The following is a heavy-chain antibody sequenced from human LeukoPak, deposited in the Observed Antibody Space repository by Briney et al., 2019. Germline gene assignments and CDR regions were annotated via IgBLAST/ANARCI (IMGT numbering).Heavy chain of an antibody. Sequence: PSETLCLTCAVYGGSFSGYYWSWIRQPPGKGLEWIGEINHSGSTNYNPSFKSRVTISVDTSKNQFSLKLSSVTAADTAVYYCARGPPGVLRYFDWLSPLFDYWGQGTLVTVSS. CDR1: GGSFSGYY. J-gene: IGHJ4*02. D-gene: IGHD3-9*01. V-gene: IGHV4-34*01. CDR3: ARGPPGVLRYFDWLSPLFDY. CDR2: INHSGST.